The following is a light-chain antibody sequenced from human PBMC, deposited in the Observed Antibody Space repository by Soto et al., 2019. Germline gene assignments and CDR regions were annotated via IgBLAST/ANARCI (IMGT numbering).Light chain of an antibody. Sequence: QSALTQPASVSGSLGQSITISCTGTSNDVAGYNLVSWYQQHPGKAPKFVIYEVSNRPSGVSNRFSGSKSGNTASLTISGLQAEDEADYYCSSYTSTGTVVFGGGTKLTVL. CDR3: SSYTSTGTVV. CDR2: EVS. V-gene: IGLV2-14*01. CDR1: SNDVAGYNL. J-gene: IGLJ2*01.